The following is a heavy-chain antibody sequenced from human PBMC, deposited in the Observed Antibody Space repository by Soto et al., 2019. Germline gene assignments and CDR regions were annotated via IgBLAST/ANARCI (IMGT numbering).Heavy chain of an antibody. D-gene: IGHD2-15*01. CDR3: ARGRYCLTGRCFPNWFDS. Sequence: SETLSLICSVSGDSISTVDYFWAWIRQPPGQALEYIGYIYKSTTTYYNPSFESRVAISLDTSKSKFSLTVTSVTAADTAVYFCARGRYCLTGRCFPNWFDSWGQGTLVTVSS. V-gene: IGHV4-30-4*01. CDR1: GDSISTVDYF. J-gene: IGHJ5*01. CDR2: IYKSTTT.